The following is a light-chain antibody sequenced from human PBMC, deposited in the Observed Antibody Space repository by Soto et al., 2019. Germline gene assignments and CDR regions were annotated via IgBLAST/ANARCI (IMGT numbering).Light chain of an antibody. J-gene: IGKJ1*01. Sequence: DIQMTQSPATLSAPAGDRVTITCRASQSISVWLAWYQQKAGKAPNLLIYKASRLESGVPSRFSGSGSETEFTLTISGLQPGDSATYYCQQYNSYSPTFGQGTKVDIK. CDR3: QQYNSYSPT. V-gene: IGKV1-5*03. CDR1: QSISVW. CDR2: KAS.